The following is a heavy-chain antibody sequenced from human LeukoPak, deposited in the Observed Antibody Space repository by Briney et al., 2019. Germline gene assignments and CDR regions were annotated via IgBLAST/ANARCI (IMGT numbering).Heavy chain of an antibody. Sequence: PSETLSLTCIVSGGSISSHYWSWIRQPPGKGLEWIGYIYYSGSTNSNPSLKSRVTISVDTSKNQFSLKLSSVTAADTAVYYCARGVDTTMDPFYYYYYYMDVWGKGTTVTISS. V-gene: IGHV4-59*11. CDR1: GGSISSHY. J-gene: IGHJ6*03. D-gene: IGHD5-18*01. CDR3: ARGVDTTMDPFYYYYYYMDV. CDR2: IYYSGST.